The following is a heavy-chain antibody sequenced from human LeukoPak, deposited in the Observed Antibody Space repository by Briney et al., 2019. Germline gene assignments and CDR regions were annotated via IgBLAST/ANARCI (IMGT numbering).Heavy chain of an antibody. CDR2: MNPNSGNT. CDR1: GYTFTTYD. V-gene: IGHV1-8*01. D-gene: IGHD5-18*01. CDR3: ARRNTAMVAGLDY. Sequence: ASVKVSCKASGYTFTTYDINWVRQATGQGPEWMGWMNPNSGNTGYAQKFQGRVTMTRNTSISTAFMELSGLRPEDTAVYFCARRNTAMVAGLDYWGQGSLVTVSS. J-gene: IGHJ4*02.